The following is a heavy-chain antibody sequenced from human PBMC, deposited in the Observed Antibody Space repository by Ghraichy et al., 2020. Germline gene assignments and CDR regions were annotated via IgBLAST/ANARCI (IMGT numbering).Heavy chain of an antibody. D-gene: IGHD1-26*01. V-gene: IGHV3-23*01. J-gene: IGHJ2*01. Sequence: GGSLRLSCAASGFTFSSYAMSWVRQAPGKGLEWVSAISGSGGTTFYADSVQGRLTISRDNSKNTLYLQMNSLRAEDTAVYYCARGGVGTRPRGYFDLWGRGTLVTVSS. CDR2: ISGSGGTT. CDR3: ARGGVGTRPRGYFDL. CDR1: GFTFSSYA.